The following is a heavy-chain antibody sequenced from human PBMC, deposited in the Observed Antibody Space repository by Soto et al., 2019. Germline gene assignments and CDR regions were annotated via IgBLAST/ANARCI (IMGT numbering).Heavy chain of an antibody. CDR1: GGSISSGEYY. CDR3: ARLATRYYFDY. D-gene: IGHD1-1*01. Sequence: PSETLCLTCTVSGGSISSGEYYWTWIRQPPGKGLEWIGYISYSGSTNYNPSLKSRVTISVDTSKNQFSLKMSSVTAADTAVYYCARLATRYYFDYWGQGTLVTVPS. CDR2: ISYSGST. V-gene: IGHV4-61*08. J-gene: IGHJ4*02.